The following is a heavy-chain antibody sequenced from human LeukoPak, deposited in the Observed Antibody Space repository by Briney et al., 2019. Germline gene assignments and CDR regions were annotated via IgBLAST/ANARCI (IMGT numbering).Heavy chain of an antibody. CDR1: GFTFSRYS. Sequence: GSLRLSCAASGFTFSRYSTSCVRQAPGKGLEWVSSISSSSSYIYYADSVKGRFTISRDNAKYSLYLQMNSLRAEDTAMYYCARVILVADQYYFDYWGQGTLVTVSS. D-gene: IGHD3-22*01. J-gene: IGHJ4*02. CDR3: ARVILVADQYYFDY. CDR2: ISSSSSYI. V-gene: IGHV3-21*01.